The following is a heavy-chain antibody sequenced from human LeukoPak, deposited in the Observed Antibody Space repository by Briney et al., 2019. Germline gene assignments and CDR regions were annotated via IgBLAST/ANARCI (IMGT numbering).Heavy chain of an antibody. CDR2: IYYSGST. Sequence: PSETLSLTCTVSGGSISSHYYNWIRQPPGKGLEWIGYIYYSGSTNYNPSLKSRVTISVDTSRNQFSLKLTSVTAADTAVYYCAKVSDRDSSGYYWGFEYWGQGTLVTVSS. D-gene: IGHD3-22*01. J-gene: IGHJ4*02. V-gene: IGHV4-59*08. CDR1: GGSISSHY. CDR3: AKVSDRDSSGYYWGFEY.